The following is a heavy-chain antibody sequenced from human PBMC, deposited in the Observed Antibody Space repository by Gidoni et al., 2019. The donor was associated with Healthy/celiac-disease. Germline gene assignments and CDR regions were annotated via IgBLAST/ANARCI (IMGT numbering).Heavy chain of an antibody. J-gene: IGHJ3*02. CDR1: GFTFSSYG. CDR3: AREVTALGSWFAFDI. V-gene: IGHV3-33*01. Sequence: QVQLVESGGGVVQPGRSLRLSCAASGFTFSSYGMHWVRQAPGKGLEWVAVIWYDGSNKYYADSVKGRFTISRDNSKNTLYLQMNSLRAEDTAVYYCAREVTALGSWFAFDIWGQGTMVTVSS. CDR2: IWYDGSNK. D-gene: IGHD2-15*01.